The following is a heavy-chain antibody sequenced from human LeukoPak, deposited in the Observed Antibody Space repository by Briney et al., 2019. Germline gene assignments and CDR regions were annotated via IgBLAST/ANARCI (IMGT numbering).Heavy chain of an antibody. V-gene: IGHV3-30*18. Sequence: GGSLGLSCAASGFTFSSYGMHWVRQAPGKGLEWVAVISYDGSNKYYADSVKGRFTISRDNSKNTLYLQMNSLRAEDTAVYYCAKAYSSSWSNNWFDPWGQGTLVTVSS. CDR2: ISYDGSNK. CDR1: GFTFSSYG. D-gene: IGHD6-13*01. J-gene: IGHJ5*02. CDR3: AKAYSSSWSNNWFDP.